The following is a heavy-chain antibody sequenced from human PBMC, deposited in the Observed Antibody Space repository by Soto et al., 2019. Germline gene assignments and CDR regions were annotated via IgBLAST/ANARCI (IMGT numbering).Heavy chain of an antibody. Sequence: QMQLQESGPGLVKPSQTLSLSCTVSGGSISSSSYYWTWIRQHPGKGPEWIGNINYTGNKYYNPSLKSRVTISVDRSKNPFSLKLHSVTAADTAVYYCARDHPVGYGMDVWGQGTTVTVSS. V-gene: IGHV4-31*03. CDR3: ARDHPVGYGMDV. J-gene: IGHJ6*02. CDR2: INYTGNK. D-gene: IGHD1-26*01. CDR1: GGSISSSSYY.